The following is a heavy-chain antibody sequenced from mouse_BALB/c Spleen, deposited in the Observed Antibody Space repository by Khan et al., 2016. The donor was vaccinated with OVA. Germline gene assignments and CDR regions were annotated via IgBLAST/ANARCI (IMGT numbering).Heavy chain of an antibody. Sequence: QVQLKQSGAELARPGASVRMSCKASGYTFTSHTMHWGKQRPGQGLEWIGYINPRSGYTQYNQKFNDKATLTADKSSSKAYMQLSSLTSEDSAVYYCARRTTEYALAYWGQGTSVTVSA. J-gene: IGHJ4*01. V-gene: IGHV1-4*01. CDR1: GYTFTSHT. D-gene: IGHD2-14*01. CDR2: INPRSGYT. CDR3: ARRTTEYALAY.